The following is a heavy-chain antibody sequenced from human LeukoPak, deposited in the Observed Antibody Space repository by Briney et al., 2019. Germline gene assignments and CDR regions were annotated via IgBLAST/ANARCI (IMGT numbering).Heavy chain of an antibody. Sequence: GWMNPNSGNTGYAQKFQGRVTMTRNTSISTAYMELSSLRSEDTAVYYCARGRGSSSYHDYWGQGTLVTVSS. CDR3: ARGRGSSSYHDY. CDR2: MNPNSGNT. V-gene: IGHV1-8*01. D-gene: IGHD6-6*01. J-gene: IGHJ4*02.